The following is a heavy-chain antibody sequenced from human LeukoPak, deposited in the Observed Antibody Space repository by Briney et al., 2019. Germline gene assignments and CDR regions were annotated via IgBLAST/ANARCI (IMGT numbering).Heavy chain of an antibody. CDR3: ARGSYYYDSSGYHNWFDP. Sequence: PSETLSLTRTVSGGSISSYYWSWIRQPPGKGLEWIGYIYYSGSTNYNPSLKSRVTISVDTSKNQFSLKLSSVTAADTAVYYCARGSYYYDSSGYHNWFDPWGQGTLVTVSS. CDR1: GGSISSYY. V-gene: IGHV4-59*01. CDR2: IYYSGST. J-gene: IGHJ5*02. D-gene: IGHD3-22*01.